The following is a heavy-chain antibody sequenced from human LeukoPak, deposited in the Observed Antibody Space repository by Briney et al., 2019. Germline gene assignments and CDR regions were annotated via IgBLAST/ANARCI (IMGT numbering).Heavy chain of an antibody. D-gene: IGHD4-11*01. J-gene: IGHJ4*02. CDR3: AKDHYSNFAFDY. CDR1: GFTFEDYA. V-gene: IGHV3-9*01. Sequence: GGSLRLSCAASGFTFEDYAMHWVRQAPGKGLEWVSGISWNSVSINYADSVKGRFTISRDNAKNSLYLQMNSLRAEDTALYYCAKDHYSNFAFDYWGQGTLVTVSS. CDR2: ISWNSVSI.